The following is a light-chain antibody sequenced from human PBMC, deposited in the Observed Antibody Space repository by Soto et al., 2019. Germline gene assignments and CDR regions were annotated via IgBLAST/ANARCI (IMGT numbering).Light chain of an antibody. CDR1: SSDVGTYNY. J-gene: IGLJ3*02. CDR3: SSYTTSNTQV. V-gene: IGLV2-14*01. CDR2: DVS. Sequence: QSALTQPTSVSGSTGESITISCTGTSSDVGTYNYVSWHQHRPGKAPKLMIYDVSYRPSGVSNRFSGSKSANTASLTISGLQAEDEADYYCSSYTTSNTQVFGGGTKLTV.